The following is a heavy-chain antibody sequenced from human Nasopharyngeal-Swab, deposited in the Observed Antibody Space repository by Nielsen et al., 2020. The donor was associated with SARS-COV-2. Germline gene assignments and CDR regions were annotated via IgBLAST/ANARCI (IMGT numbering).Heavy chain of an antibody. J-gene: IGHJ6*02. CDR2: ISYRGST. V-gene: IGHV4-31*02. D-gene: IGHD1-26*01. Sequence: WIRQPPGKGMEWIGYISYRGSTYYNPSLKSRVTISVDTSKNHVSLNLSSVTAADTAVYYCARDYRGAGYYYYGMDVWGQGTTVTVSS. CDR3: ARDYRGAGYYYYGMDV.